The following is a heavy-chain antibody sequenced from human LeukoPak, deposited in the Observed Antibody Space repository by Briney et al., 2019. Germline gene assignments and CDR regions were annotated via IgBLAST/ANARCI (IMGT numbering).Heavy chain of an antibody. D-gene: IGHD3-16*01. CDR3: ARATTLGYYYGLDV. J-gene: IGHJ6*02. Sequence: PGGSLRLSCAGSGFTVSSDYMSWVRQAPGKGLGWVSAIYSGGGTYYADSVKGRFTISRDNPRTTVNLQMNSLSAEDTAVYYCARATTLGYYYGLDVWGQGTTVTVSS. CDR1: GFTVSSDY. CDR2: IYSGGGT. V-gene: IGHV3-66*01.